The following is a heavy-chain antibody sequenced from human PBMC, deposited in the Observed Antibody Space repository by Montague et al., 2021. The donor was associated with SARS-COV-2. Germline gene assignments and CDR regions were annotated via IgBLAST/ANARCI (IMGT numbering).Heavy chain of an antibody. J-gene: IGHJ3*02. CDR1: GDSISKSHYF. Sequence: SETLSLTCSVSGDSISKSHYFWAWIRQPPGMGLEWIGSIYCTGKTYYHPSLKSRVTISIDTSKNKFSLRLSSVTAADAAVFYCAIWGLNNAFDIWGLGTMVTISS. D-gene: IGHD1/OR15-1a*01. CDR3: AIWGLNNAFDI. CDR2: IYCTGKT. V-gene: IGHV4-39*01.